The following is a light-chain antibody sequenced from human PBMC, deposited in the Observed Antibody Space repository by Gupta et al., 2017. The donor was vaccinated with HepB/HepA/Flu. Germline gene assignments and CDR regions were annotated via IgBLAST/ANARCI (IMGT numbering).Light chain of an antibody. CDR2: GNS. V-gene: IGLV1-40*01. CDR3: QSYDSSLSGVV. J-gene: IGLJ2*01. CDR1: SSNIGAACD. Sequence: QPVLTQPPSVSGATGQRVTISCTGSSSNIGAACDVHWYQQLPGTAPKHLIYGNSNRPSGVPDRFSGSTSGTSASLAITGLQAEYEADYYCQSYDSSLSGVVFGGGTKLTVL.